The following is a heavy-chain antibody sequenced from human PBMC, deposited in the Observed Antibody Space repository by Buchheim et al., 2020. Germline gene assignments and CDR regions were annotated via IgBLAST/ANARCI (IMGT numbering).Heavy chain of an antibody. CDR3: ARGGGQNDYEFWSGYYGGYGMDV. V-gene: IGHV4-34*01. J-gene: IGHJ6*02. D-gene: IGHD3-3*01. CDR2: INHSGST. CDR1: GGSFSGYY. Sequence: QVQLQQWGAGLLKPSETLSLTCAVYGGSFSGYYWSWIRQPPGKGLEWIGEINHSGSTNYNPSLKSRVTISVDTSKNQFSLNLSTVTATDTAVYYCARGGGQNDYEFWSGYYGGYGMDVWGQGTT.